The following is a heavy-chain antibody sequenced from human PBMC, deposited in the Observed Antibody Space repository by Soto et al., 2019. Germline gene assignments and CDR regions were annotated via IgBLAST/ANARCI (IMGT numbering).Heavy chain of an antibody. CDR3: AKSPHRVLEAAAISFWFDP. CDR2: IYYTGST. CDR1: GGSISSYY. V-gene: IGHV4-59*08. J-gene: IGHJ5*02. D-gene: IGHD2-2*01. Sequence: SETLSLTCTVSGGSISSYYWGWIRQPPGKGLEWIGYIYYTGSTNYNPSLKSRVTISLDTSKNQFSLKLSSVTAADTAVYYCAKSPHRVLEAAAISFWFDPWGQGTQVTVSS.